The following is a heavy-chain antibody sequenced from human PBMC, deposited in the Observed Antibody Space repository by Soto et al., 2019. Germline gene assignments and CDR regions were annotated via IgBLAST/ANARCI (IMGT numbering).Heavy chain of an antibody. J-gene: IGHJ6*02. CDR3: ARTIAAAGGYGMDV. D-gene: IGHD6-13*01. CDR1: GFSLSTSGMR. CDR2: IDWDDDK. Sequence: GPTLVNPTQTLTLTCTFSGFSLSTSGMRVSWIRQPPGKALEWLARIDWDDDKFYSTSLKTRLTISKDTSKNQVVLTMTNMDPVDTATYYCARTIAAAGGYGMDVWGQGTTVTVSS. V-gene: IGHV2-70*04.